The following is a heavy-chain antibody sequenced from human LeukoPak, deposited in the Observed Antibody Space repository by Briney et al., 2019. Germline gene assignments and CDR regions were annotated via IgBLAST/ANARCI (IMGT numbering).Heavy chain of an antibody. CDR2: IYYSRSP. V-gene: IGHV4-39*07. J-gene: IGHJ4*02. CDR3: ASLNNDYLFDFEN. CDR1: GGSTSSSNYY. D-gene: IGHD4-11*01. Sequence: SETLSLTCSASGGSTSSSNYYWGWIRQPPGKGLEWIGSIYYSRSPNYNPSLKSRVTISVGTSKNHFSLKLSSVTAADTAVYYCASLNNDYLFDFENWGQGTLVTVSS.